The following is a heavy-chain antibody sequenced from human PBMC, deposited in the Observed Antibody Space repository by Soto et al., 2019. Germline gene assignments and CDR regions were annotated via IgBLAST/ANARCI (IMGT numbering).Heavy chain of an antibody. CDR2: IYYSGST. Sequence: QVQLQESGPGLVKPSQTLSLTCTVSGGSISSGDYYWSWIRQPPGKGLEWIGYIYYSGSTYYNPSLKSRFTISVDTSKKQFSLKLSSVTAADTAVYYCAREPTLYGDHRYFDLWGRGTLVTVSS. J-gene: IGHJ2*01. V-gene: IGHV4-30-4*01. CDR3: AREPTLYGDHRYFDL. D-gene: IGHD4-17*01. CDR1: GGSISSGDYY.